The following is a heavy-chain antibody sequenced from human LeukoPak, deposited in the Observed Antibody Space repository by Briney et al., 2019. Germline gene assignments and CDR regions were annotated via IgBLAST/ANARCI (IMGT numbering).Heavy chain of an antibody. CDR3: ARGRYYGSGSYRD. J-gene: IGHJ4*02. D-gene: IGHD3-10*01. Sequence: SETLSLTCAVYGGSFSGYYWSWIRQPPEKGLEWIGEINHSGSTNYNPSLKSRVTISVDTSKNQFSLKLSSVTAADTAVYYCARGRYYGSGSYRDWGQGTLVTVSS. CDR1: GGSFSGYY. CDR2: INHSGST. V-gene: IGHV4-34*01.